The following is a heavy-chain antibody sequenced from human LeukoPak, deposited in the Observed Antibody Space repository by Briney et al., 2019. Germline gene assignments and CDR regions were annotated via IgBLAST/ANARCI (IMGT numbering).Heavy chain of an antibody. CDR3: AKPYFAGSSLPTNNWFDP. Sequence: ASVNVSCKASGYTFTSYDINWVRQATGQGLEWMGWMNPNSGNTGYAQKFQGRVTMTRNTSISTAYMELSSLRPEDTAVYYCAKPYFAGSSLPTNNWFDPWGQGTLVTVSS. D-gene: IGHD2-15*01. CDR1: GYTFTSYD. CDR2: MNPNSGNT. V-gene: IGHV1-8*01. J-gene: IGHJ5*02.